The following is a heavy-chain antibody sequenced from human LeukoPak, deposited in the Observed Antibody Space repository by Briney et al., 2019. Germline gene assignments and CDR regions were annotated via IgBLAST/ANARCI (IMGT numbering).Heavy chain of an antibody. CDR2: IYYSGST. CDR1: GGSISSSSYY. CDR3: ARGLD. V-gene: IGHV4-39*01. Sequence: SETLSLTCTVPGGSISSSSYYWGWIRQPPGKGLEWIGSIYYSGSTYYNPSLKSRVTISVDTSKNQFSLKLSSVTAADTAVYYCARGLDWGQGTLVTVSS. D-gene: IGHD1-1*01. J-gene: IGHJ4*02.